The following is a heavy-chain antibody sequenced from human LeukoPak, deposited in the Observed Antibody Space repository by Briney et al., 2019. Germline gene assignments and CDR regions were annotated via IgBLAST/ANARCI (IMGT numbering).Heavy chain of an antibody. CDR2: FDPEDGEP. Sequence: ASVNVSCKASGYTFSSYYMHWVRQAPGQWLEWMGGFDPEDGEPIFAQRFQGRFSMTEDTSADTAYMELSSLRPEDTAVYYCATADKWEPLDYWGQGTLVTVSS. V-gene: IGHV1-24*01. D-gene: IGHD1-26*01. CDR3: ATADKWEPLDY. J-gene: IGHJ4*02. CDR1: GYTFSSYY.